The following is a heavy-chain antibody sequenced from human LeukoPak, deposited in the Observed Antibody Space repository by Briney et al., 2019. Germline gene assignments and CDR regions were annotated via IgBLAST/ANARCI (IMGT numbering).Heavy chain of an antibody. CDR2: IYPGDSDT. V-gene: IGHV5-51*01. D-gene: IGHD5-18*01. CDR3: ARRRNPWIQLDYYYGMDV. J-gene: IGHJ6*02. Sequence: GESLKISCKGSGYSFTSYWIGWVRQMPGKGLEWMGIIYPGDSDTRYSPSFQGQVTISADKSISTAYLQWSSLKASDTAMYYCARRRNPWIQLDYYYGMDVWGQGTTVTASS. CDR1: GYSFTSYW.